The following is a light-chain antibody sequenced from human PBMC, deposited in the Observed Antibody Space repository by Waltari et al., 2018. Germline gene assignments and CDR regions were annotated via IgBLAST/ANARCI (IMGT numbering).Light chain of an antibody. J-gene: IGLJ2*01. CDR3: CSYAGSHAGTSPHVV. CDR1: SSDVGNYNL. Sequence: QSALTQPASVSGSPGQSITISCPGTSSDVGNYNLVSWDQQHPGKAPKLMIYKGTKRPSGVSHRFSASKSGNTASLTISGLQAEDEADYYCCSYAGSHAGTSPHVVFGGGTKLTVL. V-gene: IGLV2-23*01. CDR2: KGT.